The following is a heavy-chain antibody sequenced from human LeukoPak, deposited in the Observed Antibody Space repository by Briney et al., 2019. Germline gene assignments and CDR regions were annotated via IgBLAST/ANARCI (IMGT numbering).Heavy chain of an antibody. CDR1: GGSISIYF. D-gene: IGHD5-18*01. V-gene: IGHV4-59*08. Sequence: PSETLSLTCTVSGGSISIYFWSWIRQPPGKGLEGIGYISYSGSTNYNPSLKSRVPISVDTSKDQFSLKLSSVTAADTAVYYCARSYTSHRIDGWGQGTLVTVSS. CDR3: ARSYTSHRIDG. CDR2: ISYSGST. J-gene: IGHJ4*02.